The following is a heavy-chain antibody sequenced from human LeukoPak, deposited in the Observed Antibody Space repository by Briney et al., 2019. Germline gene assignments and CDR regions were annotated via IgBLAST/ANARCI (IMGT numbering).Heavy chain of an antibody. CDR3: ARNHPAAGIFFFDP. J-gene: IGHJ5*02. D-gene: IGHD6-13*01. Sequence: ASVKVSCKASGYTFTGYHMHWVRQAPGQGLEWMGWINPNSGGTNYAQKFQGRVTMTRDTSISTAYMELSRLRSDDTAVYYCARNHPAAGIFFFDPWGQGTLVTVPS. CDR2: INPNSGGT. CDR1: GYTFTGYH. V-gene: IGHV1-2*02.